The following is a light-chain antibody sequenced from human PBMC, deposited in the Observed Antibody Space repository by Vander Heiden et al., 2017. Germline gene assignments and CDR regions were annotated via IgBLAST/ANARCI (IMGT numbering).Light chain of an antibody. Sequence: EIVLTQSLGTLPLSPGERATLSCRASHSVSSSYVAWYQQKPGQAPRLLIYGASIRATGIPDRFSGSGSGTDFTLTLSRLEPEDFAVYYCQQYGSSPLLTFGGGTKVEIK. CDR3: QQYGSSPLLT. CDR2: GAS. V-gene: IGKV3-20*01. J-gene: IGKJ4*01. CDR1: HSVSSSY.